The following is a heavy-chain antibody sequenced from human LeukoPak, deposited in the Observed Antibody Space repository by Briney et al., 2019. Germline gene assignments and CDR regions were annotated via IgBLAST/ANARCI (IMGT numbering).Heavy chain of an antibody. CDR3: AIRYCSSTSCPNDAFDI. J-gene: IGHJ3*02. V-gene: IGHV1-18*01. D-gene: IGHD2-2*01. CDR2: ISAYNGNT. Sequence: ASVKVSCKAPGYTFTSYGISWVRQAPGQGLEWMGWISAYNGNTNYAQKLQGRVTMTTDTSTSTAYMELRSLRSDDTAVYYCAIRYCSSTSCPNDAFDIWGQGTMVTVSS. CDR1: GYTFTSYG.